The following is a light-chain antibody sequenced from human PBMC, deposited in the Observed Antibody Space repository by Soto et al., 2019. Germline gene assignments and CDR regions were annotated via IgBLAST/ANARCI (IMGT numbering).Light chain of an antibody. CDR1: QSVSSNY. CDR2: GAS. V-gene: IGKV3-20*01. Sequence: EIVLTQSPGTLSLSPGEGVTLSCRASQSVSSNYLAWYQQTPGQAPSLLIYGASIRATGIPDRFRGSGSGTDFTLTISRLEPEDFAVYYCQHYGSSPWTYGQGTKLEIK. J-gene: IGKJ1*01. CDR3: QHYGSSPWT.